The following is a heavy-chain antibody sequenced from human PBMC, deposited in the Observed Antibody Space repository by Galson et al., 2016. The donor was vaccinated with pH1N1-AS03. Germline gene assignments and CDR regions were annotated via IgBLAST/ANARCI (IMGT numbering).Heavy chain of an antibody. CDR1: GFSLSTGGVH. J-gene: IGHJ4*02. V-gene: IGHV2-5*02. D-gene: IGHD2-8*01. Sequence: PALVKPTQTLTLTCSFSGFSLSTGGVHVAWIRQPPGKALEWLALIFWDGDTRYSPSPTSRLTIPKDTSTNEVVLTMTNMDPVDTATYYCASNTHVNEGLAFWGQGILVTVAS. CDR2: IFWDGDT. CDR3: ASNTHVNEGLAF.